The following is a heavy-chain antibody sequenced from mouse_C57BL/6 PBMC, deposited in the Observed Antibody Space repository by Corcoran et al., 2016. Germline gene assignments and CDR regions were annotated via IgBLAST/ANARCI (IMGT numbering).Heavy chain of an antibody. V-gene: IGHV9-3*01. CDR2: INTYSGVP. CDR3: ARSSSGFDY. J-gene: IGHJ2*01. CDR1: GYTFTTYG. D-gene: IGHD6-1*01. Sequence: QIQLVQSGPELKKPGETVKISCKTSGYTFTTYGMSWVKQAPGKGLKWMGWINTYSGVPTYADDFKGRFAFSLETSASTAYLQINNLKNEDTATYFCARSSSGFDYWGQGTTLTVSS.